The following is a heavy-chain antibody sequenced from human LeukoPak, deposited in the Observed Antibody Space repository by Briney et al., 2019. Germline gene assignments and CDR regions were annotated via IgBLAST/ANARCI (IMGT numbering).Heavy chain of an antibody. CDR1: GGSIGSYY. J-gene: IGHJ4*02. CDR2: IYYSGST. D-gene: IGHD4-17*01. Sequence: PSETLSLTCTVSGGSIGSYYWSWIRQPPGKGLEWIGYIYYSGSTNYNPSLKSRVTISVDTSKNQFSLKLSSVTAADTAVYYCARQYGDYDDYWGQGTLVTVSS. CDR3: ARQYGDYDDY. V-gene: IGHV4-59*01.